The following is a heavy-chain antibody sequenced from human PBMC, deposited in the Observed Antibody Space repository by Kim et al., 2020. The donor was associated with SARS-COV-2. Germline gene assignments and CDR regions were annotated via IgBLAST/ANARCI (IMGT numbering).Heavy chain of an antibody. J-gene: IGHJ6*02. CDR3: AKGHQPGHYYYYGRDV. V-gene: IGHV3-9*01. Sequence: DSVTTRFTISRDNAKNSLYLQMNSLRAEDTALYDCAKGHQPGHYYYYGRDVWGQGTTVTVSS.